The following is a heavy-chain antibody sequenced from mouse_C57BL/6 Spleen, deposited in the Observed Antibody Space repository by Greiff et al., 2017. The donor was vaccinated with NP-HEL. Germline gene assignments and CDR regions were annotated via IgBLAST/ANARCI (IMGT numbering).Heavy chain of an antibody. J-gene: IGHJ2*01. D-gene: IGHD2-4*01. Sequence: VQLQQSGPELVKPGASVKISCKASGYAFSSSWMNWVKQRPGKGLEWIGRIYPGDGDTNYNGKFKGKATLTADKSSSTAYMQLSSLTSEDSAVYFCARGGYDYYYFDYWGQGTTLTVSS. CDR1: GYAFSSSW. V-gene: IGHV1-82*01. CDR3: ARGGYDYYYFDY. CDR2: IYPGDGDT.